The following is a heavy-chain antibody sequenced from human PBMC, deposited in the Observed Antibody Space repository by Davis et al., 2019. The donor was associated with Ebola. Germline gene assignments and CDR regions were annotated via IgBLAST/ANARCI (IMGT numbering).Heavy chain of an antibody. J-gene: IGHJ4*02. V-gene: IGHV3-23*01. CDR1: GFTFSTYA. CDR2: ISGSGGTT. CDR3: AYQGVICY. Sequence: GESLKISCAASGFTFSTYAMSWVRQAPGKGLEWVSIISGSGGTTEYADSVKGRFTISRDNAKNSLYLQMNSLRDEDTAVYYCAYQGVICYWGQGTLVTVSS. D-gene: IGHD3-16*02.